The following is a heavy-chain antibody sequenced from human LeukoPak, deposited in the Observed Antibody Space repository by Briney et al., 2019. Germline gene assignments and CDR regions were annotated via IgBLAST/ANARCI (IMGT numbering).Heavy chain of an antibody. V-gene: IGHV3-74*01. J-gene: IGHJ4*02. D-gene: IGHD5-18*01. Sequence: PGGTLRLSCAASGFTLSSYWTHWVRQAPGKGLVWVSRLNSDGRSTDYADSVKGRFTISRDNAKNTLYLQMNSLRVEDTAVYYCARRINTALVDYWGQGALVTVSS. CDR1: GFTLSSYW. CDR3: ARRINTALVDY. CDR2: LNSDGRST.